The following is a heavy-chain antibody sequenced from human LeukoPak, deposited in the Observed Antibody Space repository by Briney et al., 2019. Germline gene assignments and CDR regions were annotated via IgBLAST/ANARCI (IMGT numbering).Heavy chain of an antibody. Sequence: PGGSLRLSCAASGFTFSNAWMSWVRQAPGKGLEWVGRIKSKTDGGTTDYAAPVKGRFTISRDDSKNTLYLEMNSLRTEDTAVYYCTRNQYHFDTSGYFWWGQGTLVTVSS. D-gene: IGHD3-22*01. V-gene: IGHV3-15*01. CDR1: GFTFSNAW. CDR3: TRNQYHFDTSGYFW. J-gene: IGHJ4*02. CDR2: IKSKTDGGTT.